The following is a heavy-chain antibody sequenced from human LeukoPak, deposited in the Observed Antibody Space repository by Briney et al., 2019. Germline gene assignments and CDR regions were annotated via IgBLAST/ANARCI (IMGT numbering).Heavy chain of an antibody. CDR2: IYTSEST. Sequence: SETLSLTCSVSGGSISSYYWSWIRQPAGKGLEWIGRIYTSESTNYNPSLKSRVTMSVDTSKNQFSLRLNSVTAADTAVYYCARGPPPDFDCWGQGTLVTVSS. CDR1: GGSISSYY. CDR3: ARGPPPDFDC. J-gene: IGHJ4*02. V-gene: IGHV4-4*07.